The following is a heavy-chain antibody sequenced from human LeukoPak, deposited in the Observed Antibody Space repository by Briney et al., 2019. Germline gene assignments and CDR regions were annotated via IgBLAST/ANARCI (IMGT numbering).Heavy chain of an antibody. Sequence: GGSLRLSCAASGFTFSSYEMNWVRQAPGKGLEWVSYIGSSGSSTYYADSVKGRFTISRDNAKNSLCLQMNSLRAEDTAVYYGARETLDLDYWGQGTLVTVSS. CDR3: ARETLDLDY. CDR1: GFTFSSYE. J-gene: IGHJ4*02. V-gene: IGHV3-48*03. CDR2: IGSSGSST.